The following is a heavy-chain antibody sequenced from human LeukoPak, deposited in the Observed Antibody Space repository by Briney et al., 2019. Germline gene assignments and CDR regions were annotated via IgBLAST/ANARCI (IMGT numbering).Heavy chain of an antibody. CDR3: ARDVAFSGGWFPFDY. Sequence: SETLSLTCAVSGGSISSSSYYWGWIRQPPGKGLEWIGSIYYSGSTYYNPSLKSRVTISVDTSKNQFSLKLNSVTPEDTAIYYCARDVAFSGGWFPFDYWGQGTLVTVSS. CDR1: GGSISSSSYY. V-gene: IGHV4-39*07. D-gene: IGHD6-19*01. J-gene: IGHJ4*02. CDR2: IYYSGST.